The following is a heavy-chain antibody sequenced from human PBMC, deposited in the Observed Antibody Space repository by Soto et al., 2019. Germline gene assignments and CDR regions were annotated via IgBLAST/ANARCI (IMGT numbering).Heavy chain of an antibody. J-gene: IGHJ4*02. CDR2: IYYSGST. D-gene: IGHD3-16*01. Sequence: SATLSLTCTVSGGSISSGDYSWSWIRQPPGKGLEWIGYIYYSGSTYYNPSLKSRVTISVDTAKNQFSLKLSSVTAADTAVYYCARGDSQVSSVFDYWGQGMLVTVSS. CDR1: GGSISSGDYS. CDR3: ARGDSQVSSVFDY. V-gene: IGHV4-30-4*01.